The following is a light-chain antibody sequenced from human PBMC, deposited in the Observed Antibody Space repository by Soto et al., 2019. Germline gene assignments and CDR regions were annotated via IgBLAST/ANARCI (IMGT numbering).Light chain of an antibody. J-gene: IGKJ1*01. CDR3: QQYRSSWT. V-gene: IGKV1-5*01. CDR1: QSISSW. CDR2: DAS. Sequence: DIQMTQSPSTLSASVGDRVTITCRASQSISSWLAWYQQKPGKAPKLLIYDASSLESGVPSRFSGSGSGTEFTLTISSLQPDDFATCYCQQYRSSWTFGQGTKVDIK.